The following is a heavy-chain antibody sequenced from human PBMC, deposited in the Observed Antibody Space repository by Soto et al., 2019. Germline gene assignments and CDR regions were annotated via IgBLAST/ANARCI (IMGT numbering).Heavy chain of an antibody. J-gene: IGHJ3*02. CDR3: ARGEVRGAFDI. CDR2: IHNSGST. CDR1: GGSMNSHDYY. Sequence: QEQLQESGPGLVKPSQTLSLTCTVSGGSMNSHDYYWSWIRQPPGKGLEWIGYIHNSGSTCYNPSLKGRLTISPDTSTNQFSLRLNSVTAADTALYYCARGEVRGAFDIWGQGTMVTVSS. V-gene: IGHV4-30-4*01. D-gene: IGHD3-10*01.